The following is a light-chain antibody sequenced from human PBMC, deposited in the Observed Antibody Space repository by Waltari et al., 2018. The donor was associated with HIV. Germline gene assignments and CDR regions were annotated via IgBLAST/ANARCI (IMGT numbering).Light chain of an antibody. Sequence: IVMTQSPATLSVSPGGRATLSRRVSQRVSNNLAWYQQNPVQPPRLLIHDAAIRATGLPARFTGRGSGTEFTLTLSNVQSEDFAVYYCQQYNSWPPSFGPGTKVDIK. CDR1: QRVSNN. V-gene: IGKV3-15*01. CDR3: QQYNSWPPS. J-gene: IGKJ3*01. CDR2: DAA.